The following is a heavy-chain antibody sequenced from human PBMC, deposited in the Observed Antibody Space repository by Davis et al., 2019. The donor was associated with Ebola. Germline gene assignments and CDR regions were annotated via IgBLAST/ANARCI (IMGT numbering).Heavy chain of an antibody. Sequence: VESPITPRECSGYGFRPYCIPWVRQRPGKGLEWIGIIKPGNSDTRYNPSLQGQVTISADMSFSTAYLQWSSLEASDTAVYYCARTVSGSYYSALDYWGQGTLVTVSS. V-gene: IGHV5-51*01. CDR2: IKPGNSDT. CDR3: ARTVSGSYYSALDY. J-gene: IGHJ4*02. D-gene: IGHD1-26*01. CDR1: GYGFRPYC.